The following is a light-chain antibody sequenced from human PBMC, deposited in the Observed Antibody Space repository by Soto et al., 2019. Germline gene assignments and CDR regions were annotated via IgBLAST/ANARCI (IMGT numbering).Light chain of an antibody. CDR3: QQYSAYWT. V-gene: IGKV1-5*03. J-gene: IGKJ1*01. Sequence: DLQMAQSPSTLSASVGDRVTISCRASQSINVWLAWYQQKPGKAPKLLIHTASTLEAGVPSRFSGSGSGTEFTLTISSLQPDDFATYYCQQYSAYWTFGQGTKVEI. CDR2: TAS. CDR1: QSINVW.